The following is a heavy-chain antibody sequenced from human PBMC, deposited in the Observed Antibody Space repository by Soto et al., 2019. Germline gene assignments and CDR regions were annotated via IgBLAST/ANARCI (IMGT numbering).Heavy chain of an antibody. D-gene: IGHD6-19*01. J-gene: IGHJ1*01. CDR3: ARGYSSGWYPYFQH. V-gene: IGHV4-31*03. CDR2: IYYSGST. CDR1: GGSISSGGYY. Sequence: QVQLQESGPGLVKPSQTLSLTCTVSGGSISSGGYYWSWIRQHPGKGLEWIGYIYYSGSTYYNPSLKSRVPISVDTSKNQFSLKLSSVTAADTAVYYCARGYSSGWYPYFQHWGQGTLVTVSS.